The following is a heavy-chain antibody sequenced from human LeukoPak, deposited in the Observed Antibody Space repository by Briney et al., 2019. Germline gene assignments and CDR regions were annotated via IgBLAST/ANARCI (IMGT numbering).Heavy chain of an antibody. V-gene: IGHV3-53*05. CDR1: GFTVSSNY. Sequence: GGSLRLSCAASGFTVSSNYLSWVRQAPGKGLEWVSEIYSDGSTYYAASVKGRFTVSRDNSKNMLYLQMNSLRAEDTAVYYCAYYHVNEEPPTFWGQGTLVTVSS. CDR2: IYSDGST. D-gene: IGHD1-1*01. CDR3: AYYHVNEEPPTF. J-gene: IGHJ4*02.